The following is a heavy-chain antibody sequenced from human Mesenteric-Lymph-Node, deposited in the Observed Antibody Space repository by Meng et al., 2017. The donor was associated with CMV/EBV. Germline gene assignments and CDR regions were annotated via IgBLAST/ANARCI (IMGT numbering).Heavy chain of an antibody. D-gene: IGHD2-21*01. J-gene: IGHJ4*02. CDR2: IYYSGST. CDR1: GGSISSYY. V-gene: IGHV4-59*01. CDR3: AREVGRCGGDCYNDY. Sequence: SETLFLTCTVSGGSISSYYWSWIRQPPGKGLEWIGYIYYSGSTNYNPSLKSRVTISVDTSKNQFSLKLSSVTAADTAVYYCAREVGRCGGDCYNDYWGQGTLVTVSS.